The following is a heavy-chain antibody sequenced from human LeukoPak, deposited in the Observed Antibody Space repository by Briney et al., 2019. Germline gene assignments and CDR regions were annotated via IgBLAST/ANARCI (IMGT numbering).Heavy chain of an antibody. CDR2: IYSGGST. V-gene: IGHV3-66*01. Sequence: GGSLRLSCAASGFTVSSNYMSRVRQAPGKGLEWVSVIYSGGSTYYADSVKGRFTISRDNSKNTLYLQMNSLRAEDTAVYYCARDNKVAATPYYYYYGMDVWGQGTTVTVSS. J-gene: IGHJ6*02. D-gene: IGHD2-15*01. CDR1: GFTVSSNY. CDR3: ARDNKVAATPYYYYYGMDV.